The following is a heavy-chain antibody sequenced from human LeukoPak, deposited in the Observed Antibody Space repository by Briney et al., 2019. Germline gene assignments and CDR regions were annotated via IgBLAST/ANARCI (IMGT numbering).Heavy chain of an antibody. CDR3: ARGRGGGSGWYYYYYGMDV. CDR2: INHSGST. Sequence: PSETLSLTCAVYGGSFSGYYWSWIRQPPGKGLEWIGEINHSGSTNYNPSPKSRVTISVDTSKNQFSLKLSSVTAADTAVYYCARGRGGGSGWYYYYYGMDVWGKGTTVTVSS. V-gene: IGHV4-34*01. J-gene: IGHJ6*04. CDR1: GGSFSGYY. D-gene: IGHD6-19*01.